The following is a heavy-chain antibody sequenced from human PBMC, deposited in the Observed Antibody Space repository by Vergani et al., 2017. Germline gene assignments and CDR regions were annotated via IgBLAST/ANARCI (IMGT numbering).Heavy chain of an antibody. J-gene: IGHJ4*02. Sequence: QVQLQQWGAGLLKPSETLSLTCAVYGGSFSGYYWSWIRQPPGKGLEWIGEINNSGSTNYNPSLKSRVTISVDTSKNQFSLKLSSVTAADTAVYSWARHSGSYWGFRYWGQGTLVTVSS. CDR2: INNSGST. V-gene: IGHV4-34*01. D-gene: IGHD1-26*01. CDR3: ARHSGSYWGFRY. CDR1: GGSFSGYY.